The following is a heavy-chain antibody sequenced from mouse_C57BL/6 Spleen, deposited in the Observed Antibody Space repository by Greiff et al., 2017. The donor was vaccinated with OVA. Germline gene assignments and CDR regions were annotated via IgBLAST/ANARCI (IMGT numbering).Heavy chain of an antibody. Sequence: QVQLQQPGAELVKPGASVKLSCKASGYTFTSYWMHWVKQRPGRGLEWIGRIDPNSGGTKYNEKFKSKATLTVDKPSSTAYMQLSSLTSEDSAVYYCARAAGDYDWTANAMDYWGQGTSVTVSS. J-gene: IGHJ4*01. V-gene: IGHV1-72*01. D-gene: IGHD2-4*01. CDR2: IDPNSGGT. CDR3: ARAAGDYDWTANAMDY. CDR1: GYTFTSYW.